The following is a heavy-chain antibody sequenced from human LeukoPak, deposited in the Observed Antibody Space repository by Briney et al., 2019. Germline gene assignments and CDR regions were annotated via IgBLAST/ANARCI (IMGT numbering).Heavy chain of an antibody. CDR3: ARDPPYYDSSGYDY. CDR2: IIPILGIA. J-gene: IGHJ4*02. CDR1: GGTFSSYP. D-gene: IGHD3-22*01. Sequence: SVKVSCKASGGTFSSYPITWVRQAPGQGLEWMGRIIPILGIANYAQKFQGRVTITADKSTSTAYMELSSLRSEDTAVYYCARDPPYYDSSGYDYWGQGTLVTVSS. V-gene: IGHV1-69*04.